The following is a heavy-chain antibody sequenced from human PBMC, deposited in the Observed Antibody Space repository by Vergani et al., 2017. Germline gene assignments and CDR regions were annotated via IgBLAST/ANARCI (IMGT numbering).Heavy chain of an antibody. CDR2: IVYSWAT. J-gene: IGHJ6*03. Sequence: QVQLQESGPGVVKPSQTLSLTCAVSGGSISSGDHCWTWIRQRPGKGLEWVGYIVYSWATYDNPSLRSRLTISVDTSQNQFSLKLRSVTAADTAVYYCARVDTQVPATSHFDYMDVWGKGTTVVVSS. CDR1: GGSISSGDHC. D-gene: IGHD6-25*01. V-gene: IGHV4-31*11. CDR3: ARVDTQVPATSHFDYMDV.